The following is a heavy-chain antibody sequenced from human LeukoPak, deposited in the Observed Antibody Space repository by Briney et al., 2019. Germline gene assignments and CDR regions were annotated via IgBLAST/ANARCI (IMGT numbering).Heavy chain of an antibody. J-gene: IGHJ4*02. CDR1: GFTVSGNY. V-gene: IGHV3-66*01. CDR3: VRGWDY. Sequence: GGSLRLSCAASGFTVSGNYMSWVRQAPAKGLEWVSVIYGGGTTYYTDSVKGRFTLSRDNSQNTVHLQMNNLRAEDTAVCYCVRGWDYWGQGTLVTVSS. D-gene: IGHD2-15*01. CDR2: IYGGGTT.